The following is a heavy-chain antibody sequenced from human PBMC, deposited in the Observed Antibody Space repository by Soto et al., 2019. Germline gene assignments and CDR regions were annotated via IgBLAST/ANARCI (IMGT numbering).Heavy chain of an antibody. CDR1: GVSLSSGY. D-gene: IGHD1-26*01. V-gene: IGHV4-59*01. Sequence: SETLSLTCIASGVSLSSGYCTWVRQSPGKGLEWIGYISHSGLRHYRASLQSRLTMSVETSKNQFSLNLTSVTAADTAIYYCATSNTTCPGCYSWGQGTLVTVSS. CDR3: ATSNTTCPGCYS. J-gene: IGHJ5*02. CDR2: ISHSGLR.